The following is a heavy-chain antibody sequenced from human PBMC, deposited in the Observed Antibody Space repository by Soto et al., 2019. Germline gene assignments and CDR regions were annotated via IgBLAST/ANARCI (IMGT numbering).Heavy chain of an antibody. V-gene: IGHV1-18*01. D-gene: IGHD6-6*01. J-gene: IGHJ6*02. Sequence: ASVKVSCKASGYTFTSYGISWVRQAPGQGLEWMGWISAYNGNTNYAQKLQGRVTMTTDTSTSTAYMELRSLRSDNTAVYYCARSDYSSSLGGMDIWGQGTTVTVSS. CDR2: ISAYNGNT. CDR3: ARSDYSSSLGGMDI. CDR1: GYTFTSYG.